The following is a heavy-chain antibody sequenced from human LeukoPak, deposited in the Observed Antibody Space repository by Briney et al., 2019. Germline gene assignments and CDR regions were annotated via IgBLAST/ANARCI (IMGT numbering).Heavy chain of an antibody. CDR1: GFTFSSYT. J-gene: IGHJ4*02. D-gene: IGHD3-3*01. CDR2: ISSSTSYI. V-gene: IGHV3-21*04. Sequence: GGSLRLSCAASGFTFSSYTMNWVRQAPGKGLEWVSSISSSTSYIYYADSVKGRLTISRDNAKNSLYLQMNSLRAEDTALYYCARLRGYDFWSGFEYWGQGTLVTVSS. CDR3: ARLRGYDFWSGFEY.